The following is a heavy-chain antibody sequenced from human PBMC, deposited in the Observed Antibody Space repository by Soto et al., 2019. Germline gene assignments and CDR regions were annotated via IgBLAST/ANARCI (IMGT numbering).Heavy chain of an antibody. Sequence: XASLELSCAASGFTASSNFMTGVRQAPGKGLEWVSVIYTGGSTYYTDSVKGRFTISRDNFKNTVYLHMNSLRAEDTALYYCARGGPTYWFDPWGQGTLVTVSS. J-gene: IGHJ5*02. CDR1: GFTASSNF. D-gene: IGHD1-1*01. V-gene: IGHV3-53*01. CDR2: IYTGGST. CDR3: ARGGPTYWFDP.